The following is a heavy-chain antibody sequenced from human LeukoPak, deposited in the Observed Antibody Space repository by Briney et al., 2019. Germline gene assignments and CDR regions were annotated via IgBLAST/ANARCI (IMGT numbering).Heavy chain of an antibody. D-gene: IGHD5-24*01. CDR2: IYTSGST. CDR3: ASRGDGYNYPADN. J-gene: IGHJ4*02. V-gene: IGHV4-61*02. CDR1: GGSISSGSYY. Sequence: SQTLSLTCSVSGGSISSGSYYWSWIRQPAGKGLEWIGRIYTSGSTNYNPSLKSRVTISVDTSKNQFSLKLSSVTAADTAVYYCASRGDGYNYPADNWGQGTLVTVSS.